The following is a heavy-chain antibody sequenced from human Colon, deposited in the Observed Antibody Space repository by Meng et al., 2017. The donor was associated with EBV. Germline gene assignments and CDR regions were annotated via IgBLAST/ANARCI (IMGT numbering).Heavy chain of an antibody. D-gene: IGHD6-19*01. J-gene: IGHJ4*02. V-gene: IGHV4-31*03. CDR3: ARVSSGWDYFDY. CDR2: IYYSGST. Sequence: QVHRQESGPGLVKPSQTLSLTCPFPGGSVRSGGYYWTWIRQHPGKGLEWFGHIYYSGSTFYNPSLKRRVIISIDTSKNQFSLNLRSVTAADTAVYYCARVSSGWDYFDYWGQGTLVTVSS. CDR1: GGSVRSGGYY.